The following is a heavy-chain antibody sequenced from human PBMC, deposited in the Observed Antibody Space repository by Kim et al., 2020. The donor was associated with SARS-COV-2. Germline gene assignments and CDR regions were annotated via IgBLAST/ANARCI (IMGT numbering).Heavy chain of an antibody. CDR2: INPNSGGT. Sequence: ASVKVSCKASGYTFTGYYMHWVRQAPGQGLEWMGWINPNSGGTNYAQKFQGRVTMTRDTSISTAYMELSRLRSDDTAVYYCARGSVPADMTLDPWGQGTLVTVSS. CDR1: GYTFTGYY. J-gene: IGHJ5*02. D-gene: IGHD2-2*01. V-gene: IGHV1-2*02. CDR3: ARGSVPADMTLDP.